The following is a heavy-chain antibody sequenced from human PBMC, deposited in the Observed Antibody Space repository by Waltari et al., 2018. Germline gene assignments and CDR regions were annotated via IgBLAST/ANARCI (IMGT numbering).Heavy chain of an antibody. CDR2: IGWNSATI. J-gene: IGHJ3*02. D-gene: IGHD6-6*01. Sequence: EVQLVESGGGFVQSGRSLRLSCAASGFTFDDYAMNWVWQAPGKGLEWVSGIGWNSATIVYADSVNGRFTISRDNANNSVHLQMNSLRPEDTAFYYCAKDHRPGGYSSSSSHAFDIWGQGTMVTVSS. V-gene: IGHV3-9*01. CDR3: AKDHRPGGYSSSSSHAFDI. CDR1: GFTFDDYA.